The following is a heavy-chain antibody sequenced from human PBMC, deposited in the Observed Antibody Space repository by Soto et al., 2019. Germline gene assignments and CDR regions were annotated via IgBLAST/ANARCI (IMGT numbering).Heavy chain of an antibody. V-gene: IGHV1-8*01. D-gene: IGHD3-3*01. Sequence: ASVKVSCKASGYTFTSYDINWVRQATGQGLEWMGWMNPNSGNTGYAQKFQGRVTMTRNTSMSTAYMELSSLRSEDTAVYYCARSITIFGVVVIEYYGMDVWGQGTTVTVSS. J-gene: IGHJ6*02. CDR2: MNPNSGNT. CDR3: ARSITIFGVVVIEYYGMDV. CDR1: GYTFTSYD.